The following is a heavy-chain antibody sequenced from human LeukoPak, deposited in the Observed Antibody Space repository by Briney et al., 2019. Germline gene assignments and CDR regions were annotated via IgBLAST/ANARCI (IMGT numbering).Heavy chain of an antibody. V-gene: IGHV2-5*01. Sequence: SGPTLVNPTQTLTLTCTFSGFSLSTSGVGVGWIRQPPGKALEWLALIYWNDDKRYSPSLKSRLTITKDTSKNQVVLTMTNMDPVDTATYYCAHRMAKYSGSWGDAFDIWGQGTMVTVSS. CDR2: IYWNDDK. D-gene: IGHD1-26*01. CDR1: GFSLSTSGVG. CDR3: AHRMAKYSGSWGDAFDI. J-gene: IGHJ3*02.